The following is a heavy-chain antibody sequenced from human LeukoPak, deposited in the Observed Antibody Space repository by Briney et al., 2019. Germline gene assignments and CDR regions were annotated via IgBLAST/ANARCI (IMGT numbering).Heavy chain of an antibody. D-gene: IGHD4-17*01. CDR2: IYYTGST. CDR3: AIHPTSMTRVTKGWFDP. CDR1: GFSITSYY. J-gene: IGHJ5*02. V-gene: IGHV4-59*01. Sequence: SSGTLSLTCTVSGFSITSYYWSWIRQPPGKGLQWIGYIYYTGSTNYNPSLKSRVTIAVDTSKNQFYLKLTSVTAADTAVYYCAIHPTSMTRVTKGWFDPWGQGTLVTVSS.